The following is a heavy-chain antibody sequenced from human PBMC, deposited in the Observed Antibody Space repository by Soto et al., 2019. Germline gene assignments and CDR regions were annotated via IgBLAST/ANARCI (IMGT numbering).Heavy chain of an antibody. J-gene: IGHJ6*02. CDR1: GFTFSAFG. CDR2: TSGGGDYT. CDR3: AKNMLRGSYYYGMDV. D-gene: IGHD3-10*01. Sequence: WGSLRLSCEASGFTFSAFGIHWVRQARGKGLEWVSATSGGGDYTHYADSVKGRFTISRDNSKNTLYLQVNSLRVEDTAVYYCAKNMLRGSYYYGMDVWGQGTTVTVSS. V-gene: IGHV3-23*01.